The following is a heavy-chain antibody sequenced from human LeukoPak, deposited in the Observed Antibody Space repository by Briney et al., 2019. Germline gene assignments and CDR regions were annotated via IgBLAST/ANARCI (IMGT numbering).Heavy chain of an antibody. CDR3: ARDLGIAVAGYFDY. CDR1: GFTFSSYE. Sequence: PGGSLRLSSAASGFTFSSYEMNWVRQAPGKGLEWVSYISSSGSTIYYADSVKGRFTISRDNAKNSLYLQMNSLRAEDTAVYDCARDLGIAVAGYFDYWGQGTLVTVSS. V-gene: IGHV3-48*03. D-gene: IGHD6-19*01. CDR2: ISSSGSTI. J-gene: IGHJ4*02.